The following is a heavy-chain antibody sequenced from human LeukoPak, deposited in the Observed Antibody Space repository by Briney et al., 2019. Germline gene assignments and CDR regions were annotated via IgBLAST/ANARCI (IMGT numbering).Heavy chain of an antibody. V-gene: IGHV3-21*01. J-gene: IGHJ5*02. CDR3: ARGKTSQNIVTRKTYNWFDP. Sequence: GGSLRLSCAASGFTFNSYTLNWVRQAPGKGLEWVSSIDSSSSYIYYADSVKGRFTISRDNAKNSLYLQMKSLRAEDTAVYYCARGKTSQNIVTRKTYNWFDPWGQGTLVTVSS. CDR2: IDSSSSYI. D-gene: IGHD2/OR15-2a*01. CDR1: GFTFNSYT.